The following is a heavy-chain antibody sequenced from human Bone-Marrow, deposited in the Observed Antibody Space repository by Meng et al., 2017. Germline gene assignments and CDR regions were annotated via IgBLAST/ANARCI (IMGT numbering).Heavy chain of an antibody. V-gene: IGHV1-2*06. CDR1: GYTFPDHL. J-gene: IGHJ4*02. Sequence: SGGGVKKPGASGKFSCKASGYTFPDHLLRWVRRAPGQGLEWMGRISPKSGDTHYAQRFQGRVTMTGDTSISTAYMELSGLRSGDTAMYYCARDEDISAAGKLFGDYWGQGTLVTVSS. CDR2: ISPKSGDT. D-gene: IGHD6-13*01. CDR3: ARDEDISAAGKLFGDY.